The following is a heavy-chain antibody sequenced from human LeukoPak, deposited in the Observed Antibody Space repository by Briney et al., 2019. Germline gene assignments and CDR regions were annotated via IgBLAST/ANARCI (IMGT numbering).Heavy chain of an antibody. CDR2: ISSSSSYI. D-gene: IGHD5-12*01. Sequence: PGGSLRLSCAASGFTFSSYSMNWVRQAPGKGLEWVSSISSSSSYIYYADSVKGRFTISRDNAKNSLCLQMNSLRAEDTAVYYCASSRVATSDSWGQGTLVTVSS. J-gene: IGHJ4*02. CDR1: GFTFSSYS. V-gene: IGHV3-21*01. CDR3: ASSRVATSDS.